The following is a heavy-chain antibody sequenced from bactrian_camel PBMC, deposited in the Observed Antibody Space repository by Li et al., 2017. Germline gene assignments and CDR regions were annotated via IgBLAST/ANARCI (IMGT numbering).Heavy chain of an antibody. CDR2: IYSHDEKT. V-gene: IGHV3S26*01. D-gene: IGHD1*01. Sequence: VQLVESGGGSVQAGGSLRLSCEFSEYSASRNCMTWFRQAPGKEREGVAVIYSHDEKTTYADSVKGRFTVTRDNLKITLWLQMSSLQPEDTAMYYCAADARSCESVSVLTFQYTGQGTQVTVS. J-gene: IGHJ4*01. CDR1: EYSASRNC.